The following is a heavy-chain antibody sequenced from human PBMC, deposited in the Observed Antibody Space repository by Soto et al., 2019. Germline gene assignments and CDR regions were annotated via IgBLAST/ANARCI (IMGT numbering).Heavy chain of an antibody. CDR3: ARDLGTVRGWFDP. D-gene: IGHD5-18*01. Sequence: ETRSLTCNFPGGSIFSCYCTWIRQYPGEGLEWIGYIDDSGSANYNPTLKSRVTISGDTPNNQFAVQLNSVTAADTALYYYARDLGTVRGWFDPWGQGALVTVSS. CDR2: IDDSGSA. V-gene: IGHV4-59*01. CDR1: GGSIFSCY. J-gene: IGHJ5*02.